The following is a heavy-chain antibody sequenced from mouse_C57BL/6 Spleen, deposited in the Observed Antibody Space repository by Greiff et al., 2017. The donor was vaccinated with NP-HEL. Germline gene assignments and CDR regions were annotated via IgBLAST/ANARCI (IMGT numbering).Heavy chain of an antibody. J-gene: IGHJ2*01. V-gene: IGHV5-17*01. CDR1: GFTFSDYG. CDR2: ISSGSSTI. Sequence: EVKLVESGGGLVKPGGSLKLSCAASGFTFSDYGMHWVRQAPEKGLEWVAYISSGSSTIYYADTVKGRFTISRDNAKNTLFLQMTSLRSEDTAMYYCARRSSGDYFDYWGQGTTLTVSS. D-gene: IGHD3-2*02. CDR3: ARRSSGDYFDY.